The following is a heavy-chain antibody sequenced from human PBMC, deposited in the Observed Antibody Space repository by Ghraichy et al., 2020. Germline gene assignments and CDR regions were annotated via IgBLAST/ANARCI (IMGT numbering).Heavy chain of an antibody. V-gene: IGHV3-64D*09. CDR3: VRTGVAVAGVDY. D-gene: IGHD6-19*01. CDR2: ISSDNNGANT. CDR1: GFTFSSYD. Sequence: GGSLRLSCSASGFTFSSYDMHWVRQAPGKGLEYVSAISSDNNGANTYYADSMKGRFTISRDNSKNTLYLQMSSLRADDTAVYYCVRTGVAVAGVDYWGQGTLVTVSS. J-gene: IGHJ4*02.